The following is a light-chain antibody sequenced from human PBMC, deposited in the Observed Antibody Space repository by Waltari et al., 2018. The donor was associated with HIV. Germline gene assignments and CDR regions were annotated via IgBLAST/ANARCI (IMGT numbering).Light chain of an antibody. Sequence: QSALTQPASVSGSPGQSITISCSGNSRDVGSYNLFSWFQQHPGKFPKLIIYEGSKRPSGVSDRFSGSKSGRTASLTVSGLQAEDEADYYCSSYAGADTWVFGGGTKLTVL. V-gene: IGLV2-23*01. J-gene: IGLJ3*02. CDR2: EGS. CDR1: SRDVGSYNL. CDR3: SSYAGADTWV.